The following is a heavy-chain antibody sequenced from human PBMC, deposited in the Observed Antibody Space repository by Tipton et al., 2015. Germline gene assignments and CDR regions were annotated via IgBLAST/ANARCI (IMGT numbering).Heavy chain of an antibody. J-gene: IGHJ4*02. Sequence: SLRLSCAASGFTFSSYSMNWVRQAPGKGLEWVSGISGNGGGVFYADSVKGRLTISRDNSKNTLYVQMNSLRAEDAAVYYCATSPYLGGSFDFWGQGTLVTVSS. CDR2: ISGNGGGV. CDR3: ATSPYLGGSFDF. V-gene: IGHV3-23*01. D-gene: IGHD3-16*01. CDR1: GFTFSSYS.